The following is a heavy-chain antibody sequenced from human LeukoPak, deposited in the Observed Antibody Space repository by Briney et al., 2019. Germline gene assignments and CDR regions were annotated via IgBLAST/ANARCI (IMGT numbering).Heavy chain of an antibody. CDR2: ISYDGSNK. V-gene: IGHV3-30*18. CDR1: GFTFSSYG. D-gene: IGHD2-2*01. CDR3: AKVGVLGYCSSTSCYPHYYYGMGV. Sequence: GRSLRLSCAASGFTFSSYGMHWVRQAPGKRLEWVAVISYDGSNKYYADSVKGRFTISRDNSKNTLYLQMNSLRAEDTAVYYCAKVGVLGYCSSTSCYPHYYYGMGVWGQGTTVTVSS. J-gene: IGHJ6*02.